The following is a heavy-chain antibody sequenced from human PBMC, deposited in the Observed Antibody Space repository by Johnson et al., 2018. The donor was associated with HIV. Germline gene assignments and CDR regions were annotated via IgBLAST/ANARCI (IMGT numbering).Heavy chain of an antibody. CDR1: GFTFSSNY. Sequence: VQLVESGGGLVQPGGSLRLSCAASGFTFSSNYMSWVRQAPGKGLEWVSVIYSGGSTFYADSVKGRFTISRDNSKNTLYLQMTSLRAEDTAVDDCAKERGYSYGRGAFDIWGQGTMVTVSS. D-gene: IGHD5-18*01. CDR3: AKERGYSYGRGAFDI. V-gene: IGHV3-66*01. J-gene: IGHJ3*02. CDR2: IYSGGST.